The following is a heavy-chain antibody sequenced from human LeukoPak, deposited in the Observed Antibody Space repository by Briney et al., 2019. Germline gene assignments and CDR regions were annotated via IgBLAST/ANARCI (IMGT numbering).Heavy chain of an antibody. CDR3: ASWSYYDSSGYSLDY. J-gene: IGHJ4*02. Sequence: GGSLRLSCAASGFTFSSYAMSWVRQAPGKGLEWVSAISGSGGSTYYADSVKGRFTISRDNSKNTLYLQMNSLRAEDTALYYCASWSYYDSSGYSLDYWGQGTLVTVSS. D-gene: IGHD3-22*01. CDR2: ISGSGGST. V-gene: IGHV3-23*01. CDR1: GFTFSSYA.